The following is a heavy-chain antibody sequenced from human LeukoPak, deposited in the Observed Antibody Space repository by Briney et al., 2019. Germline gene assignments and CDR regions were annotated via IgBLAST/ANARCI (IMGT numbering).Heavy chain of an antibody. CDR1: GFTYINYA. CDR2: ISGSGGST. CDR3: AKDHCGGGDCYSLFDS. V-gene: IGHV3-23*01. Sequence: GGSLRLSCTASGFTYINYAMSWVRQAPGKGLEWVSAISGSGGSTYYADSVKGRFTISRDNSKKTLYLQMNSLRAEDTAIYYCAKDHCGGGDCYSLFDSWGQGTLVTVSS. D-gene: IGHD2-15*01. J-gene: IGHJ4*02.